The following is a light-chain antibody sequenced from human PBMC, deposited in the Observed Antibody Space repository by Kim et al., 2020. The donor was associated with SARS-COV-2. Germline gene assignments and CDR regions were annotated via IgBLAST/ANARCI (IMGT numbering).Light chain of an antibody. CDR2: AAS. V-gene: IGKV1D-12*01. CDR1: QGISSW. Sequence: SASRGDRVTITWRAGQGISSWLAWYQQKPGKAPKLLIYAASSLQSGVPSRFSGSGSGTDFTLTISSLQSEDFASYYCQQANSFPYTFGQGPKLEIK. CDR3: QQANSFPYT. J-gene: IGKJ2*01.